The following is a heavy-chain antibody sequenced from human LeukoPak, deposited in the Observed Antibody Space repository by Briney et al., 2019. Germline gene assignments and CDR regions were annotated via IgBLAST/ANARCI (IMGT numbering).Heavy chain of an antibody. D-gene: IGHD6-19*01. V-gene: IGHV4-59*08. CDR3: ARGGWVRLVNDY. Sequence: SETLSLTCTVSGGSISSYYWSWIRQPPGNGLEWIGYIYYSGSTNYNPSLKSRVTISVDTSKNQFSLKLSSVTAADTAVYYCARGGWVRLVNDYWGQGTLVTVSS. CDR1: GGSISSYY. J-gene: IGHJ4*02. CDR2: IYYSGST.